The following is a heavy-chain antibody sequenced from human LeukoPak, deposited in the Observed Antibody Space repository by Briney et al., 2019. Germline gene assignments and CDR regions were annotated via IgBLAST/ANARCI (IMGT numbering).Heavy chain of an antibody. V-gene: IGHV3-64*02. D-gene: IGHD6-19*01. CDR3: ARGVAISSSGWYDTFDY. J-gene: IGHJ4*02. CDR2: ISTNGDRT. CDR1: GFTFSNSA. Sequence: GGSLRLSCAASGFTFSNSAMYWVRQAPGKGLEFVSVISTNGDRTYYADSVKGRFTVSRDNSKNTLYLQMGSLRADDMAVYYCARGVAISSSGWYDTFDYWGQGALVTISS.